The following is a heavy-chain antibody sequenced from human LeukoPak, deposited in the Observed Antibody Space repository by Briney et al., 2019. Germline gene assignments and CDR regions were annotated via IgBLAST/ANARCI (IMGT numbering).Heavy chain of an antibody. Sequence: ASVKVSCKASVYTFTGYYMHWVRQAPGQGLEWMGWIKPNSGGTNYAQKFQGRVTMTRDTSISTAYMELSRLICDDTAVYYCVRMGRVAGWFDPWGQGTLVTVSS. CDR3: VRMGRVAGWFDP. CDR2: IKPNSGGT. J-gene: IGHJ5*02. V-gene: IGHV1-2*02. D-gene: IGHD6-19*01. CDR1: VYTFTGYY.